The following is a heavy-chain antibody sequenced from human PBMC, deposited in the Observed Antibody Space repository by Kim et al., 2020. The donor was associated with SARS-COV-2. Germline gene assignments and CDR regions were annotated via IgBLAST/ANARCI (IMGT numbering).Heavy chain of an antibody. J-gene: IGHJ4*02. CDR3: ARGFNYYDSSGYSY. CDR1: GFTFSSYW. Sequence: GGSLRLSCAASGFTFSSYWMSWVRQAPGKGLEWVANIKQDGSEKYYVDSVKGRFTISRDNAKNSLYLQMNSLRAEDTAVYYCARGFNYYDSSGYSYWGQGTLVTVSS. D-gene: IGHD3-22*01. CDR2: IKQDGSEK. V-gene: IGHV3-7*03.